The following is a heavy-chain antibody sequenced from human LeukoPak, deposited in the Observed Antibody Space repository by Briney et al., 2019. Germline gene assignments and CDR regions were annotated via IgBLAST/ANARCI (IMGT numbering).Heavy chain of an antibody. V-gene: IGHV1-2*02. CDR3: ARSEYYYDSSGYYYSFDY. CDR1: GYTFTGYY. CDR2: INPNSGGT. Sequence: ASVKVSCTASGYTFTGYYMHWVRQAPGQGLEWMGWINPNSGGTNYAQKFQGRVTMTRDTSISTAYMELSRLRSDDTAVYYCARSEYYYDSSGYYYSFDYWGQGTLVTVSS. J-gene: IGHJ4*02. D-gene: IGHD3-22*01.